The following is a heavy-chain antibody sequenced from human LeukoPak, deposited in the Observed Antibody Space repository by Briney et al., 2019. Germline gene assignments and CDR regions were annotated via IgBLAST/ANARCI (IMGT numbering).Heavy chain of an antibody. J-gene: IGHJ2*01. D-gene: IGHD3-16*01. CDR3: ARDGARELRVGEVYWYFDL. Sequence: GGSLRLSCAASGFTFSSYGMSWVRQAPGKGLEWVSAISGSGGSTYYADSVKGRFTISRDNSKNTLYLQMNSLRAEDTAVYYCARDGARELRVGEVYWYFDLWGRGTLVTVSS. CDR1: GFTFSSYG. CDR2: ISGSGGST. V-gene: IGHV3-23*01.